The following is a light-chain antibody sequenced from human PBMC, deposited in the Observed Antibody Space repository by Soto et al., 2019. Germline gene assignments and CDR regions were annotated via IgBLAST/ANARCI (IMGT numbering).Light chain of an antibody. J-gene: IGLJ3*02. CDR2: EVT. V-gene: IGLV2-14*01. CDR3: VAWDDNLSSRV. Sequence: QSVLTQPASVSGSPGQSITISCTGTSGDIGSYNRVSWYQQHPGKAPKLIIYEVTDRPSGVSNRFSGSKSGNTASLTISGLQAEDEAEYYCVAWDDNLSSRVFGGGTKVTVL. CDR1: SGDIGSYNR.